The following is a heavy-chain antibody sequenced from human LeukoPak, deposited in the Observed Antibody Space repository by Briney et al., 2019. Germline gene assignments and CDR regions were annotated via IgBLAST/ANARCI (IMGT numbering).Heavy chain of an antibody. CDR1: GGSISSSNW. CDR2: IYHSGST. V-gene: IGHV4-4*02. CDR3: ARTSLANFWSGYYPFDY. D-gene: IGHD3-3*01. J-gene: IGHJ4*02. Sequence: SETLSLTCAVSGGSISSSNWWSWVRQPPGKGLAWIGEIYHSGSTNYNPSLKSRVTISVDKSKNQFSLKLSSVTAADTSVYYCARTSLANFWSGYYPFDYWGQGTLVTVSS.